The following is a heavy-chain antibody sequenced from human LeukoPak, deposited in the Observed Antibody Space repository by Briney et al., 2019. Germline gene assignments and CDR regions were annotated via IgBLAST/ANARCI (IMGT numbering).Heavy chain of an antibody. J-gene: IGHJ3*02. D-gene: IGHD3-22*01. CDR2: IYYSGST. CDR3: ARDTYYYDSSGYPYAFDI. V-gene: IGHV4-39*07. CDR1: GGSISSSSYY. Sequence: PSETLSLTCTVSGGSISSSSYYWGWIRQPPGKGLEWIGSIYYSGSTYYNPSLKSRVTISVDTSKNQFSLKLSSVTAADTAVYYCARDTYYYDSSGYPYAFDIWGQGTMATVSS.